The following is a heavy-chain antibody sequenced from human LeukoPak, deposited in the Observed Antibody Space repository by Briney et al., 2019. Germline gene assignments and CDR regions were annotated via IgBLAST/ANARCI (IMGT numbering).Heavy chain of an antibody. CDR3: ARERYSSGWYQYYYYYYMDV. D-gene: IGHD6-19*01. V-gene: IGHV3-20*04. Sequence: PGGSLRLSCAASGFTFDDYGMSWVRQAPGKGLEWVSGINWNGGSTGYADSVKGRFTISRDNAKNPLYLQMNSLRAEDTALYYCARERYSSGWYQYYYYYYMDVWGKGTTVTVSS. CDR1: GFTFDDYG. CDR2: INWNGGST. J-gene: IGHJ6*03.